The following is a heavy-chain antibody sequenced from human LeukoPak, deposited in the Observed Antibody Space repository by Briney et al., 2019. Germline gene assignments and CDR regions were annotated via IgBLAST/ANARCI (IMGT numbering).Heavy chain of an antibody. J-gene: IGHJ4*02. D-gene: IGHD3-22*01. Sequence: ASVKVSCKASGYTFTSYDINWVRQAPGQGLEWMGIINPSGGSTSYAQKFQGRVTMTRDTSTSTVYMELSSLRSEDTAVYYCARVWGSGYLDYWGQGTLVTVSS. CDR3: ARVWGSGYLDY. CDR2: INPSGGST. V-gene: IGHV1-46*01. CDR1: GYTFTSYD.